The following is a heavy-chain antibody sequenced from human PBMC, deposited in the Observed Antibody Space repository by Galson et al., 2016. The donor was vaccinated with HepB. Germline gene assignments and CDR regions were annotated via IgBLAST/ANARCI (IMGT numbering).Heavy chain of an antibody. D-gene: IGHD4-17*01. CDR3: ARRGDGDYFFDY. J-gene: IGHJ4*02. Sequence: QVTISADKSISTAYLQWSSLKASDTAMYYCARRGDGDYFFDYWGQGTLVTVSS. V-gene: IGHV5-51*01.